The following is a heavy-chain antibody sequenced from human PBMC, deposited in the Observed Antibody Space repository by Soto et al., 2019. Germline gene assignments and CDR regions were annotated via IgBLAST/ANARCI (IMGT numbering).Heavy chain of an antibody. CDR3: AKDLYKTVTTLPPDY. CDR1: GFTFSSYG. Sequence: GGSLRLSCAASGFTFSSYGMHWVRQAPGKGLEWVAVISYDGSNKYYADSVKGRFTISRDNSKNTLYLQMNSLRAEDTAVYYCAKDLYKTVTTLPPDYWGQGTLVTVSS. D-gene: IGHD4-17*01. J-gene: IGHJ4*02. CDR2: ISYDGSNK. V-gene: IGHV3-30*18.